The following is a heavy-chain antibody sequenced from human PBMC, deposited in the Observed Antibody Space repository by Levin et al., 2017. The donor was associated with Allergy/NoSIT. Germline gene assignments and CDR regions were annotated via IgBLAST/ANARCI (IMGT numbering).Heavy chain of an antibody. V-gene: IGHV1-2*02. J-gene: IGHJ4*02. Sequence: LTAYLMHWVRQAPGQGLEWMGWINPDSGGTNYAQKFQGRVTMTRDTSISTAYMELTRLRSDDTAVYYCARGYYLDYWGQGSLVTVSS. CDR1: LTAYL. CDR2: INPDSGGT. CDR3: ARGYYLDY.